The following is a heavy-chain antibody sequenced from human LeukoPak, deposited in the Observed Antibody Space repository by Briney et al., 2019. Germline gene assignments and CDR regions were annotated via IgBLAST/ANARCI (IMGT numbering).Heavy chain of an antibody. V-gene: IGHV3-9*01. D-gene: IGHD2-2*02. Sequence: PGGSLRLSCAASGFTFDDYAMHWVRQAPGKGLEWVSGISWNSGSIVYADSVKGRFTISRDNAKNSLYLQMNSLRAEDTALYYCAKADCSSTSCYTVFDYWGQGTLVTVSS. CDR1: GFTFDDYA. CDR3: AKADCSSTSCYTVFDY. J-gene: IGHJ4*02. CDR2: ISWNSGSI.